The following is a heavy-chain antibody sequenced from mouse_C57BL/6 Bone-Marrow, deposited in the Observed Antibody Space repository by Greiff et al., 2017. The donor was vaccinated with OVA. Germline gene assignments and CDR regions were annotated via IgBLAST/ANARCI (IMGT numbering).Heavy chain of an antibody. J-gene: IGHJ4*01. CDR2: IDPETGGT. Sequence: QVQLQQSGAELVRPGASVTLSCKASGYTFTDYEMHWVKQTPVHGLEWIGAIDPETGGTAYNPKFTGKAILTADKSSSTAYLERRSLTSEDSAVYYCTRGYSNYYAMDYWGQGTSVTVSS. D-gene: IGHD2-5*01. V-gene: IGHV1-15*01. CDR1: GYTFTDYE. CDR3: TRGYSNYYAMDY.